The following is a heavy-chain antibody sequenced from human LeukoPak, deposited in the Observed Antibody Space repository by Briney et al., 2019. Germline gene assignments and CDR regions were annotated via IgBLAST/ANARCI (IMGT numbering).Heavy chain of an antibody. CDR3: SRDDCSHSKCILMDV. CDR2: INPNSGGT. J-gene: IGHJ6*03. D-gene: IGHD2-15*01. V-gene: IGHV1-2*02. Sequence: ASVKVSCKAAGYHFTGHFIHWVRQAPGQGLEWLGWINPNSGGTNFAQKFQGRVAMTRDTSITTAYMELSSLRSDDTAVYFCSRDDCSHSKCILMDVWGNGTTVTVSS. CDR1: GYHFTGHF.